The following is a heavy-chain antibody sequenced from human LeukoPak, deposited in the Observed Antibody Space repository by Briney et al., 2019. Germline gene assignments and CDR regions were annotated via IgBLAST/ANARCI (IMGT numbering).Heavy chain of an antibody. Sequence: GASVKVSCKASGYTFTSYGISWVRQAPGQGLEWMGGIIPIFGTANYAQKFQGRVTITADESTSTAYMELSSLRSEDTAVYYCARERVRYDSSGLMGYWGQGTLVTVSS. CDR2: IIPIFGTA. CDR1: GYTFTSYG. V-gene: IGHV1-69*13. J-gene: IGHJ4*02. D-gene: IGHD3-22*01. CDR3: ARERVRYDSSGLMGY.